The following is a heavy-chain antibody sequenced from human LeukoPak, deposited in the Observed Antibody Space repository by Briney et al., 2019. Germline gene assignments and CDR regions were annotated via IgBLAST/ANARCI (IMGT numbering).Heavy chain of an antibody. CDR3: AKDRIAAANMGAFRH. Sequence: GGSLRLSCAASGFTFDDYAMHWVRQAPGKGLEWVSGISWNSGSIGYADSVKGRFTISRDNSKNTLYLQMNSLRAEDTAVYYCAKDRIAAANMGAFRHWGQGTLVTVSS. CDR2: ISWNSGSI. CDR1: GFTFDDYA. J-gene: IGHJ1*01. V-gene: IGHV3-9*01. D-gene: IGHD6-13*01.